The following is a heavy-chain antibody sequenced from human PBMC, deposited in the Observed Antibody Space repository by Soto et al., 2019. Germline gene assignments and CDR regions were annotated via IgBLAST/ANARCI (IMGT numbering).Heavy chain of an antibody. CDR3: ARTYGRNFDY. CDR1: GGSISSYY. J-gene: IGHJ4*02. V-gene: IGHV4-59*01. Sequence: QVQLQASGPGLVKPSETLSLTCTVSGGSISSYYWSWIRQPPGKGLEWIGYIYYSGSTNYNPSLXRXVXIXXDTSKNQFSLKLSSVTAADTALYYCARTYGRNFDYWGQGTLVTVSS. CDR2: IYYSGST. D-gene: IGHD3-10*01.